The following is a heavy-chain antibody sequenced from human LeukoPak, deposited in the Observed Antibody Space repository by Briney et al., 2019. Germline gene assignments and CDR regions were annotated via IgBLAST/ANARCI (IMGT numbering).Heavy chain of an antibody. CDR3: ARGDLRYFDWLNAFDY. Sequence: ASVKVSCKASGYTFTSYGISWVRQAPGQGLEWMGWISAYNGNTNCAQKLQGRVTMTTDTSTSTAYMELRSLRSDDTAVYYCARGDLRYFDWLNAFDYWGQGTLVTVSS. J-gene: IGHJ4*02. V-gene: IGHV1-18*01. D-gene: IGHD3-9*01. CDR1: GYTFTSYG. CDR2: ISAYNGNT.